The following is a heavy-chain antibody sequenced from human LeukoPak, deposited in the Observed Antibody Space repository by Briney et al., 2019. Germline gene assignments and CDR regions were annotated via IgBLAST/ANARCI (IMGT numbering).Heavy chain of an antibody. CDR1: GGSISSYY. V-gene: IGHV4-59*01. Sequence: SETLSLTCTVSGGSISSYYWSWIRQPPGKGLEWIGYIYYSGSTNYNPSLKSRVTISVDTSKNQFSLKLSSVTAADTAVYYCARDRGYGMDVWGQGTTVTASS. CDR3: ARDRGYGMDV. CDR2: IYYSGST. J-gene: IGHJ6*02.